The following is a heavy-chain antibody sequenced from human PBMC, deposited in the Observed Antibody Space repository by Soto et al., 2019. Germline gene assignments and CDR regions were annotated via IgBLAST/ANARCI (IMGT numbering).Heavy chain of an antibody. D-gene: IGHD3-3*01. Sequence: SETLSLTCSLAGGSISSRSYYRGWIRHPPGKGLERLGRIHYSRSAYYNRSLKSRVALSVDTSKHQFAPKLSYVTAADAAVYYCARPRPEDYDFCRRSIREVDDYGMDVWGQGTTGSVS. CDR1: GGSISSRSYY. CDR2: IHYSRSA. CDR3: ARPRPEDYDFCRRSIREVDDYGMDV. V-gene: IGHV4-39*01. J-gene: IGHJ6*02.